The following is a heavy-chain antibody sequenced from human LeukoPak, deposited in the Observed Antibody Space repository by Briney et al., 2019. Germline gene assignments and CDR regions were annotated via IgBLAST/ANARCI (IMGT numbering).Heavy chain of an antibody. D-gene: IGHD5-18*01. Sequence: SATVSYKASGYTFTDYYMHWVRQAPGQGLEWMGRINPNSGGTNYAQTFQGRVTMTRDTSISTAYMELSRPRSDDTAVYYCARSGRGYKDYWGQGTLVTVSS. J-gene: IGHJ4*02. CDR2: INPNSGGT. CDR3: ARSGRGYKDY. CDR1: GYTFTDYY. V-gene: IGHV1-2*06.